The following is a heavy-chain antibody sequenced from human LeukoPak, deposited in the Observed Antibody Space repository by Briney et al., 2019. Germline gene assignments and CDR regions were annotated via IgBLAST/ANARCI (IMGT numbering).Heavy chain of an antibody. CDR1: GGTFNRYA. CDR3: AKDVGYYGSGSPEFDY. CDR2: IIPLFGTT. Sequence: EASVTVSCTASGGTFNRYAVSWVRQAPGQGLEWMGKIIPLFGTTNYAQKFQGRVTITADESATTDYMELSSLRSEDTAVYYCAKDVGYYGSGSPEFDYWGQGTLVTVSS. V-gene: IGHV1-69*15. J-gene: IGHJ4*02. D-gene: IGHD3-10*01.